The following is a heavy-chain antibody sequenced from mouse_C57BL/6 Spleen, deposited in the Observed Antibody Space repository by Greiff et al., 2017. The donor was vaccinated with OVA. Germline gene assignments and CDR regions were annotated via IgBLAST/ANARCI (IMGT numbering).Heavy chain of an antibody. CDR3: ADGSSPFDY. CDR1: GFNINNTY. J-gene: IGHJ2*01. V-gene: IGHV14-3*01. Sequence: EVQLQQSVPELVTPGSSVKLSCTASGFNINNTYMHWVKQRPQRGLEWIGRIEPANGKTKYAPKFQGKATITADTSSNPAYLQLSSLTSEDTAIYYCADGSSPFDYWGQGTTLTVSS. CDR2: IEPANGKT. D-gene: IGHD1-1*01.